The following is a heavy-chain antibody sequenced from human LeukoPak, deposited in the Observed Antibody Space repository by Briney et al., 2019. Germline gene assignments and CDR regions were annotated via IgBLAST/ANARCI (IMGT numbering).Heavy chain of an antibody. CDR1: GGTFSSYA. Sequence: SVKVSCKASGGTFSSYAISWVRQAPGQGLEWMGRIVPILGIANYAQKFQGRVTSTADKSTSTAYMELSSLRSEDTAVYYCARDRRTRGYSYGGLFDYWGQGTLVTVSS. V-gene: IGHV1-69*04. D-gene: IGHD5-18*01. CDR2: IVPILGIA. CDR3: ARDRRTRGYSYGGLFDY. J-gene: IGHJ4*02.